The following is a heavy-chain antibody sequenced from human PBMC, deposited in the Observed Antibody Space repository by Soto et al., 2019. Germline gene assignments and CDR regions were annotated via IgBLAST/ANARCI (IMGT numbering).Heavy chain of an antibody. J-gene: IGHJ5*02. CDR1: GFDFNNYW. D-gene: IGHD4-17*01. CDR2: INGDGSDT. Sequence: EVQLVESGGGLVQPGGSLRLSCGASGFDFNNYWTHWVRQDPEKGLVWVSRINGDGSDTKYADSVKGRFTISRDNAKKTVYLQMNSLRAEDTAVYYCARDQTTGDWFDAWGQGTLVTVSS. V-gene: IGHV3-74*03. CDR3: ARDQTTGDWFDA.